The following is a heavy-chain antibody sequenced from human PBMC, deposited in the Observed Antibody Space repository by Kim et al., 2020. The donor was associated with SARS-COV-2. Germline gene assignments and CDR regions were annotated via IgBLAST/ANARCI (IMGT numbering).Heavy chain of an antibody. CDR2: IYYSGST. D-gene: IGHD3-22*01. J-gene: IGHJ4*02. CDR3: ARYRVIGYYFDY. CDR1: GGSISSSSYY. Sequence: SETLSLTCTVSGGSISSSSYYWGWIRQPPGKGLEWIGSIYYSGSTYYNPSLKSRVTISVDTSKNQFSLKLSSVTAADTAVYYCARYRVIGYYFDYWGQGTLVTVSS. V-gene: IGHV4-39*01.